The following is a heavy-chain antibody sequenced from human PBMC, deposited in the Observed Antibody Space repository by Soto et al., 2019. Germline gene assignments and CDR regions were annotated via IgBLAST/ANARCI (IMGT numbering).Heavy chain of an antibody. J-gene: IGHJ4*02. CDR1: GFTFSSYS. V-gene: IGHV3-21*01. CDR3: ARGGGQLVPGFDY. CDR2: ISSSSSYI. D-gene: IGHD6-6*01. Sequence: EVQLVESGGGLVKPGGSLRLSCAASGFTFSSYSMNWVRQAPGKGLEWVSSISSSSSYIYYADSVKGRFTISRDNAKNSLYLQMISLRAEDTAVYYCARGGGQLVPGFDYWGQGTLVTVSS.